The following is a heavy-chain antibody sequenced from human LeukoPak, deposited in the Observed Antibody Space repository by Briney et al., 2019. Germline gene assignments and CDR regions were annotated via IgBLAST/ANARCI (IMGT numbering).Heavy chain of an antibody. CDR2: IYYSGST. V-gene: IGHV4-39*01. Sequence: SETLSLTCTVSGGSISSGSYYWAWIRQPPGKGLEWIASIYYSGSTYYNPSLKSRVTISVDTSRNQFSLKLSSVTAADTAVYYCASLAVAGLSEGYWGQGTLVIVSS. D-gene: IGHD6-19*01. CDR1: GGSISSGSYY. J-gene: IGHJ4*02. CDR3: ASLAVAGLSEGY.